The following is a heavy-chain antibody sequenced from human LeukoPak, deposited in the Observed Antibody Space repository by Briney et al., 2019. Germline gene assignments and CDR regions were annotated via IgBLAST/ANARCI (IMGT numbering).Heavy chain of an antibody. D-gene: IGHD3-22*01. J-gene: IGHJ4*02. V-gene: IGHV3-73*01. CDR2: IRSRVNSYAT. Sequence: GGTPRLSCAASGLTFSGSAMHWVRQASGKGLEWVGRIRSRVNSYATAYAASEKGRFTISRDDSKNTAYLQMNSLKTEDTAIYYCSANYDSTGYQLDYWGQGTLVTVSS. CDR3: SANYDSTGYQLDY. CDR1: GLTFSGSA.